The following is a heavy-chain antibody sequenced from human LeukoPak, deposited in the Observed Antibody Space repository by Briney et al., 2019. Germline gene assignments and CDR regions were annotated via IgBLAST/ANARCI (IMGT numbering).Heavy chain of an antibody. V-gene: IGHV3-7*01. D-gene: IGHD1-26*01. J-gene: IGHJ4*02. CDR1: GFTFSRYW. CDR2: LAEDGSMT. CDR3: ARDEKSGYFVY. Sequence: GGSLSLSCEASGFTFSRYWMSWVRQAPGRGLEWVASLAEDGSMTQYADSVKGRFTISRDNAKSSVYLQMSSLKAEDSAVYYCARDEKSGYFVYWGQGSLVSVSS.